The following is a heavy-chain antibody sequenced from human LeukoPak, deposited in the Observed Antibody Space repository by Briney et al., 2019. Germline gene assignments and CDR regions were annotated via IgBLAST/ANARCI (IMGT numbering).Heavy chain of an antibody. CDR1: GFTFSSSW. CDR3: ARLLQSGLYGMGV. CDR2: IKQDGSEK. J-gene: IGHJ6*02. Sequence: GGSLRLSRAASGFTFSSSWMSWVRQAPGKGLEWVANIKQDGSEKYYVDSVKIRFTIARDNAKNSLYLQMTSLRAEDTAVYYCARLLQSGLYGMGVWGQGTTVTVSS. V-gene: IGHV3-7*01. D-gene: IGHD4-11*01.